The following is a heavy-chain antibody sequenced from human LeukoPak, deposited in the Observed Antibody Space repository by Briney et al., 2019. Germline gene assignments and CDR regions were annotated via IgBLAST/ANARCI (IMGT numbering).Heavy chain of an antibody. Sequence: PGGSLRLSCSASGFTFSSYGMDWVRQAPGTGLEFVSAIRSIGGSTYYADSVKGRVTISRDNSKNTLYLQMNSLRAEDTAVYYCAKGLVRGVISPFDYWGQGTLVTVSS. J-gene: IGHJ4*02. CDR3: AKGLVRGVISPFDY. CDR2: IRSIGGST. V-gene: IGHV3-64*04. CDR1: GFTFSSYG. D-gene: IGHD3-10*01.